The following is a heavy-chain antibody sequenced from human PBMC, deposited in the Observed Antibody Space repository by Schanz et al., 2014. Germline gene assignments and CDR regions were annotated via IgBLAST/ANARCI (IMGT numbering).Heavy chain of an antibody. CDR1: GFTFSSYA. D-gene: IGHD6-19*01. CDR2: ISGSSENT. Sequence: EVQLLESGGGLVQPGGSLRLSCAASGFTFSSYAMTWVRQAPGKGLEWVATISGSSENTYYADSVKGRFTISRDNSKNTLYLQMNSLIAEDTAVYYCAKCIGWYGRCAFDIWGQGTMVTVSS. V-gene: IGHV3-23*01. J-gene: IGHJ3*02. CDR3: AKCIGWYGRCAFDI.